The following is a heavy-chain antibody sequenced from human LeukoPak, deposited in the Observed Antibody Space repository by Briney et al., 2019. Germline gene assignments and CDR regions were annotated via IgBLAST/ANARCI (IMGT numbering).Heavy chain of an antibody. CDR1: GGTFSSYA. J-gene: IGHJ5*02. CDR2: IIPIFGTA. D-gene: IGHD5-24*01. Sequence: SVKVSCKASGGTFSSYAISWVRQAPGQGLEWMGGIIPIFGTANYAQKFQGRVTITTDESTSTAYMELSSLRSEDTAVYYCARDTRREGWFDPWGQGTLVTVSS. V-gene: IGHV1-69*05. CDR3: ARDTRREGWFDP.